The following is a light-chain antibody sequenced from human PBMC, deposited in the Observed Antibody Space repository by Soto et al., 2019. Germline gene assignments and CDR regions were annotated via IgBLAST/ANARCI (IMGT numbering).Light chain of an antibody. CDR3: QQYNNWPPWT. Sequence: EIVMTQSPATLSVSPGERATLSCRASQSISTKLAWYQQKPGQAPRLLSYGASTRATGIPARFSGSGSGTDFTLTISSLQSEDFAVYSCQQYNNWPPWTFGQGTKVEIK. J-gene: IGKJ1*01. CDR1: QSISTK. CDR2: GAS. V-gene: IGKV3-15*01.